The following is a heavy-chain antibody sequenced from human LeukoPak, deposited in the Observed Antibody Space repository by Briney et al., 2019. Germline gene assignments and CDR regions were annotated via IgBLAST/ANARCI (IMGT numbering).Heavy chain of an antibody. CDR1: GYTFTSYG. CDR2: ISAYNGNT. CDR3: ARVPPYYDFWSGYYGYFDY. J-gene: IGHJ4*02. Sequence: ASVKVSCKASGYTFTSYGISWVRQAPGQGLEWMGWISAYNGNTNYAQKLQGRVTVTTDTSTSTAYMELRSLRSDDTAVYYCARVPPYYDFWSGYYGYFDYWGQGTLVTVSS. V-gene: IGHV1-18*01. D-gene: IGHD3-3*01.